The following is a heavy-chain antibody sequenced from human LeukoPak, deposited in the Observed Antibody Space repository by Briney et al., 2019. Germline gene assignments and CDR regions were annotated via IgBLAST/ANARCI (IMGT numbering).Heavy chain of an antibody. D-gene: IGHD2-2*02. J-gene: IGHJ6*02. CDR3: AKSASVVVVPAAIYYYYGMDV. CDR2: ISYDGSNK. CDR1: GFTFSSYG. Sequence: PGGSLRLSCAASGFTFSSYGMHWVRQAPGKGLEWVAVISYDGSNKYYADSVKGRFTISRNNSKNTLYLQMNSLRAEDTAVCYCAKSASVVVVPAAIYYYYGMDVWGQGTTVTVSS. V-gene: IGHV3-30*18.